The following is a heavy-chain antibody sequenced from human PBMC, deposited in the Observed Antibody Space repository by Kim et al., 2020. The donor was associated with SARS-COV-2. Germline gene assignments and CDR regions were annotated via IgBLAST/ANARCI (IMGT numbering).Heavy chain of an antibody. D-gene: IGHD6-13*01. CDR2: IYYSGST. CDR1: GGSISSYY. V-gene: IGHV4-59*08. CDR3: ARQGAGPVLYYYYGMDV. Sequence: SETLSLTCTVSGGSISSYYWSWIRQPPGKGLEWIGYIYYSGSTNYNPSLKSRVTISVDTSKNQFSLKLSSVTAADTAVYYCARQGAGPVLYYYYGMDVWGQGTTVTVSS. J-gene: IGHJ6*02.